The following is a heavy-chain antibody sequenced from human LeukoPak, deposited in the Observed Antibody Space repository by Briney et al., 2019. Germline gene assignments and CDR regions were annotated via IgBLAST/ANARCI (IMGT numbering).Heavy chain of an antibody. CDR1: GGSFSGYY. D-gene: IGHD6-13*01. CDR3: ARSGPAAAGREFIWVVQNYYYYGMDV. CDR2: INHSGST. J-gene: IGHJ6*02. Sequence: SETLSLTCAVYGGSFSGYYWSWIRQPPGKGLEWIGEINHSGSTNYNPSLKSRVTISVDTSKNQFSLKLSSVTAADTAVYYCARSGPAAAGREFIWVVQNYYYYGMDVWGQGTTVTVSS. V-gene: IGHV4-34*01.